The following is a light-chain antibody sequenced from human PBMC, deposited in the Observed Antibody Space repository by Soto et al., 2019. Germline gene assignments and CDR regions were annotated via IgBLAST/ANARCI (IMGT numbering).Light chain of an antibody. V-gene: IGLV1-51*01. J-gene: IGLJ2*01. CDR3: GTWDSSLSAVL. CDR1: NSNIDNNY. Sequence: QSVLTQPPSVSAAPGQRVTISCSGSNSNIDNNYESWFQQLPGTAPKLLIYDNNKRPSGIPDRFSGSKSGTSATLGITGLQTGDEAHYYCGTWDSSLSAVLFGGGTKLTVL. CDR2: DNN.